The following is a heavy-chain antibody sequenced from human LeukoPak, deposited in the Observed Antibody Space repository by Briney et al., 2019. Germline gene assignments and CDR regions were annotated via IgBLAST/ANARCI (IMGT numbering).Heavy chain of an antibody. J-gene: IGHJ4*02. Sequence: GGSLRLSCAASGLTFSNYAMSWVRQAPGKGLEWVSTISGSGGSTYYADSVKGRFTISRDNSKNMLYLQMNSLRAEDTALYYCAKGGYYYDSSGFDYWGQGTLVTVAS. CDR2: ISGSGGST. CDR3: AKGGYYYDSSGFDY. V-gene: IGHV3-23*01. D-gene: IGHD3-22*01. CDR1: GLTFSNYA.